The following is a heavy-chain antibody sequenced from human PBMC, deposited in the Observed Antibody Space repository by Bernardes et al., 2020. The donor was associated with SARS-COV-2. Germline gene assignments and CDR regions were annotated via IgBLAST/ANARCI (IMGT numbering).Heavy chain of an antibody. J-gene: IGHJ5*02. CDR3: ATSPVVTTSNWCDP. D-gene: IGHD4-17*01. CDR2: FDPEDGDT. CDR1: GYTLTELS. V-gene: IGHV1-24*01. Sequence: ASVKVSCKVSGYTLTELSMHWVRQAPGKGLEWMGGFDPEDGDTIYAQKFQGRVTMTEDTSTDTAYMELSSLRSEDTAVDYCATSPVVTTSNWCDPRGQGTLVTVSS.